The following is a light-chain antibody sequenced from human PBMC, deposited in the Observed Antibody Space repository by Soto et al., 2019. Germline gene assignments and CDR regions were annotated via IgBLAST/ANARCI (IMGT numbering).Light chain of an antibody. CDR1: QNIGIY. Sequence: DIQMTQSPSSLSASVGDRVTITCRASQNIGIYLNWYQKKPGKAPNLLIYAASNLESGVTSRISGSGSGTDFTLTITSLQPEDFATYYCQQSHSTPVTFGGGTKVDIK. J-gene: IGKJ4*01. CDR2: AAS. V-gene: IGKV1-39*01. CDR3: QQSHSTPVT.